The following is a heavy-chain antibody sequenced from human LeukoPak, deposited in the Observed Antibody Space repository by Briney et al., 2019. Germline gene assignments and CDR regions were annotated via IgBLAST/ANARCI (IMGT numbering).Heavy chain of an antibody. CDR2: IDTADKT. CDR3: ARRGGYSGHDFGGGIEGYFDY. D-gene: IGHD5-12*01. J-gene: IGHJ4*02. CDR1: GFTVSTHY. Sequence: GGSLRLSCAASGFTVSTHYMNWVRQAPGKGLEWVSVIDTADKTYYADSVKGRFTISGDNSTNTAFLQFNGVRPEHTAGYYCARRGGYSGHDFGGGIEGYFDYWGQGTVVTVSP. V-gene: IGHV3-53*01.